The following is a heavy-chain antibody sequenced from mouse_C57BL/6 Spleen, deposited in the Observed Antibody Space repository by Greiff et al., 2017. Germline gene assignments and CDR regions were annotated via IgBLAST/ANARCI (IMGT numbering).Heavy chain of an antibody. CDR3: ARSGVGSYYFDY. CDR2: INPSTGGT. V-gene: IGHV1-42*01. Sequence: VQLQQSGPELVKPGASVKISCKASGYSFTGYYMNWVKQSPEKSLEWIGEINPSTGGTTYNQKFQAKDTLTVDKSSSTAYMQLKSLTSEDSAVYYCARSGVGSYYFDYWGQGTTLTVSS. J-gene: IGHJ2*01. CDR1: GYSFTGYY. D-gene: IGHD3-1*01.